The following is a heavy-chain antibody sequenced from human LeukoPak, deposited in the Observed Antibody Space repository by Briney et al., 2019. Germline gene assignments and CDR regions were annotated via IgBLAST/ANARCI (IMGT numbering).Heavy chain of an antibody. CDR3: ARVVSSGWYESYYYYYYMDV. CDR1: GFALSSYW. Sequence: GGSLRLSCAASGFALSSYWMHWVRQAPGKGLVWVSRINNDGSRTTYADSVKGRFTISRDNAKNTLYLQMNSLRVEDTAVYYCARVVSSGWYESYYYYYYMDVWGKGTTVTVSS. J-gene: IGHJ6*03. CDR2: INNDGSRT. D-gene: IGHD6-19*01. V-gene: IGHV3-74*01.